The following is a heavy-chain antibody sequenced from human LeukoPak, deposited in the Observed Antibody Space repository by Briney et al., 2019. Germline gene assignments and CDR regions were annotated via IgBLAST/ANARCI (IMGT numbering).Heavy chain of an antibody. CDR1: GFAFSSYS. D-gene: IGHD3-16*01. Sequence: GGSLRLSCAASGFAFSSYSMNWVRQAPGKGLEWLSYISSTSITTYYADSVKGRFTISRDNAKNSLYLQMNSLRAEDTAVYYCASDDYLSQYYFDYWGQGTLVTVSS. V-gene: IGHV3-48*04. CDR3: ASDDYLSQYYFDY. J-gene: IGHJ4*02. CDR2: ISSTSITT.